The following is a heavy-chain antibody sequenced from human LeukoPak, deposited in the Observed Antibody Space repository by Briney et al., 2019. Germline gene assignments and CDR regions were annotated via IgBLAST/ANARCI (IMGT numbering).Heavy chain of an antibody. D-gene: IGHD3-10*01. CDR2: IKQDGSEK. Sequence: PGGSLRLSCAVSGFTFSDYWMSWVRQAPGKGLEWVANIKQDGSEKYYVDSVKGRSTISRDNAKNSLYLQMNSLRAEDTAVYYCARDLSTQLLWFGEFDYWGQGTLVTVSS. V-gene: IGHV3-7*03. CDR3: ARDLSTQLLWFGEFDY. CDR1: GFTFSDYW. J-gene: IGHJ4*02.